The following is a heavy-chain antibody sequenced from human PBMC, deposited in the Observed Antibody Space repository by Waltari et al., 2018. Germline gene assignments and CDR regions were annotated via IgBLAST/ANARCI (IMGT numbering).Heavy chain of an antibody. D-gene: IGHD2-2*02. CDR2: ISSSGSTI. J-gene: IGHJ6*02. V-gene: IGHV3-48*03. Sequence: EVQLVESGGGLVQPGGSLRLSCAAPGFTFSSSEMTWVRQAPGKGLEWVSYISSSGSTIYYADSVKGRFTISRDNAKNSLYLQMNSLRAEDTAVYYCARDSVTVPAAISDYYYGMDVWGQGTTVTVSS. CDR3: ARDSVTVPAAISDYYYGMDV. CDR1: GFTFSSSE.